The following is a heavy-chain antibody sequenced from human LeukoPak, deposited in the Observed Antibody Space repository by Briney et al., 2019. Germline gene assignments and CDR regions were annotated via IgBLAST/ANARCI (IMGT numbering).Heavy chain of an antibody. CDR1: GFTFSSYW. CDR2: IKQDGSEK. Sequence: GGSLRLSCAASGFTFSSYWMSWVRQAPGKGLEWVANIKQDGSEKYYVDSVKGRFTISRDNAKNSLYLQMNSLRAEDTAVYYCARDAEGIRYFDWLLDHWGQGTLVTVSS. V-gene: IGHV3-7*01. CDR3: ARDAEGIRYFDWLLDH. J-gene: IGHJ4*02. D-gene: IGHD3-9*01.